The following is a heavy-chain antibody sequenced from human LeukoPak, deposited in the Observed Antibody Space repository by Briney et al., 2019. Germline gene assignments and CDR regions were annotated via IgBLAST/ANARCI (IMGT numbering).Heavy chain of an antibody. D-gene: IGHD5-12*01. V-gene: IGHV3-74*01. CDR3: ARVGQAGYVGYPLDY. CDR1: GFTFSSYW. Sequence: GGSLRLSCAASGFTFSSYWMHWVRQAPGKGLMWVSRINSDGSITSYADSVKGRFTISRDNAKNTLYLQMNSLRAEDTAVFYCARVGQAGYVGYPLDYRGREPWSPSPQ. CDR2: INSDGSIT. J-gene: IGHJ4*02.